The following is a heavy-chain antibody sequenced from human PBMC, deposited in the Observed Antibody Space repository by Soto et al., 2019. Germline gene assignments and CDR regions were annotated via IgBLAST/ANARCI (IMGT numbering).Heavy chain of an antibody. Sequence: QVQLVQSGAEVKKPGASVKVSCKASGYTFTRSGISWVRQAPGQGLEWMGWINGYNGNTNYTQKFQGRITMTTDTPTSTAYMELRSLRSDDTAVYYCARMGDVPYYYYSMDVWGQGTTVSVSS. CDR2: INGYNGNT. CDR3: ARMGDVPYYYYSMDV. V-gene: IGHV1-18*01. CDR1: GYTFTRSG. D-gene: IGHD3-16*01. J-gene: IGHJ6*02.